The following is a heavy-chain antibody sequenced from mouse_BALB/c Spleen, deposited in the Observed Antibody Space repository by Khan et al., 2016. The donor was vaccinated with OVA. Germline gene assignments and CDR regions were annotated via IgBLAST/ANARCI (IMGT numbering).Heavy chain of an antibody. CDR1: DFSLTTYG. CDR2: IRSGGNT. Sequence: QVQLKQSGPGLVQPSQSLSITCTVSDFSLTTYGVHWVRQSPGKGLEWLGVIRSGGNTDSTAAFISRLSITKANSKSQVFIKMDSLQADDTAVYYCARNSCMYGFTCWGRGTLVTGSA. D-gene: IGHD1-2*01. CDR3: ARNSCMYGFTC. J-gene: IGHJ3*01. V-gene: IGHV2-2*01.